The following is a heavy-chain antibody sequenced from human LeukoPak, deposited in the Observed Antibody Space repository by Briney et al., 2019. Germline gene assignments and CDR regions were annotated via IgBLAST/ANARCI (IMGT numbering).Heavy chain of an antibody. CDR2: VHYSGST. J-gene: IGHJ6*02. CDR1: GGSISTYY. Sequence: PSETLSLTYTVSGGSISTYYWSWIRQPPGKGLEWIGYVHYSGSTNYNPSLKSRVTISVDTSKNQFSLKLSSVAAADTAVYYCARGGAAGHNYYYYGMDVWGQGTTVTVSS. CDR3: ARGGAAGHNYYYYGMDV. V-gene: IGHV4-59*01. D-gene: IGHD6-13*01.